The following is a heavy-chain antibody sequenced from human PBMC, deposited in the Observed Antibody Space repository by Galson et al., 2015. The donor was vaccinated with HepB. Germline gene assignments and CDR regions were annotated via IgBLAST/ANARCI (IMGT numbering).Heavy chain of an antibody. CDR1: GFTFSSYA. CDR2: ISYDGSNK. V-gene: IGHV3-30-3*01. J-gene: IGHJ3*02. D-gene: IGHD6-19*01. CDR3: ARDLTPVADLYDAFDI. Sequence: SLRLSCAASGFTFSSYAMHWVRQAPGKGLEWVAVISYDGSNKYYADSVKGRFTISRDNSKNTLYLQMNSLRAEDTAVYYCARDLTPVADLYDAFDIWGQGTMVTVSS.